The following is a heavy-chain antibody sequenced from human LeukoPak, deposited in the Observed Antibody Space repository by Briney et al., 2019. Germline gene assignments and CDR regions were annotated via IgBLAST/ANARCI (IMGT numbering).Heavy chain of an antibody. CDR3: AKDIEVAITGHYFDL. CDR2: ISGSGFST. D-gene: IGHD3-22*01. V-gene: IGHV3-23*01. J-gene: IGHJ2*01. CDR1: GFTFSSYA. Sequence: GGSLRLSCAAYGFTFSSYAMSWVRLAPGQGLEWLSAISGSGFSTHYADSVRGRFTISRDNSKTTLFLQMNSLRAEDTALYYCAKDIEVAITGHYFDLWGRGTLVAVSS.